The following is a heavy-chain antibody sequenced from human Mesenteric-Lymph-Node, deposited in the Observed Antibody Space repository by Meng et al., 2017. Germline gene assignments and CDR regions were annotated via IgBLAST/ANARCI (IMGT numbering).Heavy chain of an antibody. V-gene: IGHV3-33*01. J-gene: IGHJ6*02. CDR1: GFTFSVYG. CDR3: ARDRSPLHYYGMDV. Sequence: GESLKISCAASGFTFSVYGMHWVRQAPGKGLEWVAVIWYDESNEYYADSVQGRFAISRDNSKYTLSLEMNALRVEDTAVYYCARDRSPLHYYGMDVWGQGTTVTVSS. CDR2: IWYDESNE.